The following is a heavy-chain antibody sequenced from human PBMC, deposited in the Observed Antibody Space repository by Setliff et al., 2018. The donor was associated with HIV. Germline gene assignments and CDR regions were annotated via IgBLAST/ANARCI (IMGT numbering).Heavy chain of an antibody. CDR1: GGTFRSYA. V-gene: IGHV1-69*13. CDR2: IIPIFGTT. J-gene: IGHJ6*03. D-gene: IGHD3-10*01. CDR3: ARGSGFKAYYYYMDV. Sequence: GASVKVSCKASGGTFRSYAISWVRQAPGQGLEWMGGIIPIFGTTNYAQKFQGRVTMTADEFTSTAYMELSSLRSEDTAVYYCARGSGFKAYYYYMDVWGKGTTVTVCS.